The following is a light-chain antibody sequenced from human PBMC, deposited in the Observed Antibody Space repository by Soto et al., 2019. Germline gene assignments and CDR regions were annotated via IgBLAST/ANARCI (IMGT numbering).Light chain of an antibody. Sequence: LTQTSSVSVAPGQTAKITCGGNNIGSKSVHWYQQKAGQAPVLVVHDDSDRPSGIPERFSGSNSANTATLTISRVEAGDEADYYCQVWESSGDQVVFAGGTKVTVL. V-gene: IGLV3-21*02. J-gene: IGLJ2*01. CDR1: NIGSKS. CDR2: DDS. CDR3: QVWESSGDQVV.